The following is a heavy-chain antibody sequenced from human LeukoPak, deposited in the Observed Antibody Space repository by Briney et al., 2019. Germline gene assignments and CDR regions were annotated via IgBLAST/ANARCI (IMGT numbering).Heavy chain of an antibody. J-gene: IGHJ4*02. CDR3: ARTVDYGDYVGNSSGYYYGY. D-gene: IGHD4-17*01. CDR1: GGTFSSYA. V-gene: IGHV1-69*13. CDR2: IIPIFGTA. Sequence: SVKVSCKASGGTFSSYAISWVRQAHGQGLEWMGGIIPIFGTANYAQKFQGRVTITADESTSTAYMELSSLRSEDKAVYYCARTVDYGDYVGNSSGYYYGYWGQGTLVTVSS.